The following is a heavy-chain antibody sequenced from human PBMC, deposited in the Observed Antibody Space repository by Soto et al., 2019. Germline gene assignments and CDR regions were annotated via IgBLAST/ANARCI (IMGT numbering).Heavy chain of an antibody. J-gene: IGHJ6*03. CDR3: ARIDSNYASYYYYYMDV. D-gene: IGHD4-4*01. CDR1: GFTFSSYA. V-gene: IGHV3-30-3*01. Sequence: PGGSLRLSCAASGFTFSSYAMHWVRQAPGKGLEWVAVISYDGSNKYYADSVKGRFTISRDNSKNTLYLQMNSLRAEDTAVYYCARIDSNYASYYYYYMDVWGKGTTVTVSS. CDR2: ISYDGSNK.